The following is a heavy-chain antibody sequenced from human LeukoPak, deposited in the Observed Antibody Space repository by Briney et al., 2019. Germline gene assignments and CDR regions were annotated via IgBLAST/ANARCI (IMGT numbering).Heavy chain of an antibody. CDR3: AKDTVTTD. J-gene: IGHJ4*02. D-gene: IGHD4-11*01. Sequence: PGGSLRLSCADSGFTFSSYAMSWVRHPPGKGMEWVSTISGSGGSTYYADSVKRRFTISRDNSKNTLYLQMNSLRAEDTAVYYCAKDTVTTDWGQGTLVTVSS. CDR2: ISGSGGST. CDR1: GFTFSSYA. V-gene: IGHV3-23*01.